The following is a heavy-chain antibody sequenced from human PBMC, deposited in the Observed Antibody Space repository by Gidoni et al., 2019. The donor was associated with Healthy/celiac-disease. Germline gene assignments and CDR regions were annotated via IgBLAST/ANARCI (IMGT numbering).Heavy chain of an antibody. Sequence: EVQLVESGGGLVKPGGSLRLSCAASGFTFSNAWMSWVRQAPGKGLEWVGRIKSKTDGGTTDYAAPVKGRFTISRDDSKNTLYLQMNSLKTEDTAVYYCTTGLRQSIVVVPAAIGPFDYWGQGTLVTVSS. CDR1: GFTFSNAW. J-gene: IGHJ4*02. CDR3: TTGLRQSIVVVPAAIGPFDY. V-gene: IGHV3-15*01. CDR2: IKSKTDGGTT. D-gene: IGHD2-2*02.